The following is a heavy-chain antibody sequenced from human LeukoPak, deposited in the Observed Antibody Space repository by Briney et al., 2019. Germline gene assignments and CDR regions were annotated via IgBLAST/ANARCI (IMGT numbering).Heavy chain of an antibody. CDR1: GDSITSNYW. J-gene: IGHJ4*02. CDR3: GREGSSGPVDY. Sequence: PSETLSLTCDVSGDSITSNYWWIWARQPPGKGLEWIGEIYHSGSTTYNPSLKSRVTISVDKSKNQFSLKLNSVIAADTAVYYCGREGSSGPVDYWGQGTLVTVSS. CDR2: IYHSGST. V-gene: IGHV4-4*02. D-gene: IGHD6-19*01.